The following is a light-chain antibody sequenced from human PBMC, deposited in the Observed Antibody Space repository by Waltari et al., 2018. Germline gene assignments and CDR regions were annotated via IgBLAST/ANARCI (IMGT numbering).Light chain of an antibody. CDR3: QQYNRWPPIT. V-gene: IGKV3-15*01. Sequence: EVVMTQSPDTLSVSPGGRATLSCRASQSIATNLAWYQQRRGQAPRLLLFDASTRATSISGRFSGRGSGTEFTLTISSLQSDDSAVYYCQQYNRWPPITFGQGTRLEIK. J-gene: IGKJ5*01. CDR1: QSIATN. CDR2: DAS.